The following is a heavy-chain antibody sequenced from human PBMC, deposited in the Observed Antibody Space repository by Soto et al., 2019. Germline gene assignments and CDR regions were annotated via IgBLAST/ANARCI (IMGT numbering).Heavy chain of an antibody. CDR2: INYTGST. Sequence: QVQLQESGPGLVKPSQTLSLTCTVSGGSIGSDDSYWTWIRQSPGKGLEWIGYINYTGSTHCNPSLKSRLTLSLDTSKNHFSLRLTSVTAADTAMYYCARNTDYGDSFEVFDIWGQGTMVTVSS. CDR3: ARNTDYGDSFEVFDI. D-gene: IGHD4-17*01. J-gene: IGHJ3*02. V-gene: IGHV4-30-4*08. CDR1: GGSIGSDDSY.